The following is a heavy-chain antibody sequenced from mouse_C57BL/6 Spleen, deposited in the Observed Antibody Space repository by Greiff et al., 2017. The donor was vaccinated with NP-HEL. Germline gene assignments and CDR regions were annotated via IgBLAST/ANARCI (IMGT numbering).Heavy chain of an antibody. V-gene: IGHV1-69*01. J-gene: IGHJ2*01. D-gene: IGHD2-3*01. Sequence: QVHVKQPGAELVMPGSSVKLSCKASGYTFTSYWMHWVKQRPGQGLEWIGEIDPSDSYTNYNQKFKGKSTLTVDKSSSTAYMQLSSLTSEDSAVYYCARIYDGYYFWGQGTTLTVSS. CDR1: GYTFTSYW. CDR2: IDPSDSYT. CDR3: ARIYDGYYF.